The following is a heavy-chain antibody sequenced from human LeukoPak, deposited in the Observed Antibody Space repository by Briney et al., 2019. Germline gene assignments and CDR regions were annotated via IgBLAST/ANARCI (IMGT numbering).Heavy chain of an antibody. CDR2: INPNSGDT. CDR1: GYTFTGYF. Sequence: GASVKVSCKASGYTFTGYFMHWVRQAPGQGLEWMGRINPNSGDTNYAQKFQGRVTMTRDTSISTAYMELSRLRSDDTAVYYCARPAYGDYRFDYWGQGTLVTVSS. CDR3: ARPAYGDYRFDY. D-gene: IGHD4-17*01. V-gene: IGHV1-2*06. J-gene: IGHJ4*02.